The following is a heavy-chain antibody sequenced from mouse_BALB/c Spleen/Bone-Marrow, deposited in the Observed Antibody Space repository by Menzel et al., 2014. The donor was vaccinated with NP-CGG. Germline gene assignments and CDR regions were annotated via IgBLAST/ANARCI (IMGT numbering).Heavy chain of an antibody. CDR3: ARGAMITTGYFDY. CDR1: GISITTGNYR. D-gene: IGHD2-4*01. J-gene: IGHJ2*01. Sequence: DVKLQESGPGLVKPSQTVSLPCTVTGISITTGNYRWSWIRRFPGNKLEWIGYIYYSGTITYNPSLTSRTTITRDTSKNQFFLEMNSLTAEDTATYYCARGAMITTGYFDYWGQGTTLTVSS. CDR2: IYYSGTI. V-gene: IGHV3-5*02.